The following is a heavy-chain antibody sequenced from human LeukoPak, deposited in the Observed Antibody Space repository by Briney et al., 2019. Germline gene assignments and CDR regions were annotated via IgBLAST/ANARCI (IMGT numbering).Heavy chain of an antibody. D-gene: IGHD6-19*01. J-gene: IGHJ4*02. CDR1: GGSFSGYY. CDR2: INHSGST. V-gene: IGHV4-34*01. Sequence: SETLSLTCAVYGGSFSGYYWSWIRQPPGKGLEWIGEINHSGSTNYNPSLKSRVTISVDTSKNQFSLKLSSGTAADTAVYYCARTAVSRATDFDYWGQGTLVTVSS. CDR3: ARTAVSRATDFDY.